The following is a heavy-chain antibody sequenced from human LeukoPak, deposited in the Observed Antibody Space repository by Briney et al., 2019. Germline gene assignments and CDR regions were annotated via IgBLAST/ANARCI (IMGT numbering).Heavy chain of an antibody. CDR1: GYTFTSYY. V-gene: IGHV1-46*01. CDR2: INPSGGST. J-gene: IGHJ3*02. Sequence: ASVKVSCKASGYTFTSYYMHWVRQAPGQGLEWMGIINPSGGSTSYAQKFQGRVTMTRDTSTSTVYMELSSLRSEDTAVYYCARAHIVVVPAVSQGAFDIWGQGTMVTVSS. D-gene: IGHD2-2*01. CDR3: ARAHIVVVPAVSQGAFDI.